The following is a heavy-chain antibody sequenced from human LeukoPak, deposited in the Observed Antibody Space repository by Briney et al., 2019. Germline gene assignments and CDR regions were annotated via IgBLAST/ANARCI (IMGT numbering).Heavy chain of an antibody. J-gene: IGHJ6*02. CDR2: ISSSSSYI. CDR1: GFTFSSYS. V-gene: IGHV3-21*01. D-gene: IGHD3-10*01. Sequence: GGSLRLSCAASGFTFSSYSMNWVRQAPGKGLEWVSSISSSSSYIYYADSVKSRFTISRDNAKNSLYLQMNSLRAEDTAVYYCARVSGYGSGSYQYYYGMDVWGQGTTVTVSS. CDR3: ARVSGYGSGSYQYYYGMDV.